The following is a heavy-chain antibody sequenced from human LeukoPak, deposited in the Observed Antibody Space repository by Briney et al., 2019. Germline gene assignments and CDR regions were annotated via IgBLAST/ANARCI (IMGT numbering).Heavy chain of an antibody. CDR2: INTDNGNT. Sequence: ASVKVSCKASGYTFTSYGISWVRQAPGQGLEWMGWINTDNGNTNYAQKLQGRVTMTTDTSTSTAYMELRTLRSDDTAVYYCARDQGGAASDPWGQGTLVTVSS. D-gene: IGHD1-26*01. J-gene: IGHJ5*02. CDR1: GYTFTSYG. V-gene: IGHV1-18*01. CDR3: ARDQGGAASDP.